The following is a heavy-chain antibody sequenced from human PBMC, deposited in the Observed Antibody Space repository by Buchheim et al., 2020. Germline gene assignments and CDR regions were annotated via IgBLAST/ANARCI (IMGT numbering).Heavy chain of an antibody. D-gene: IGHD6-19*01. CDR2: IWYDGSNK. Sequence: QVQLVESGGGVVQPGRSLRLSCAASGFTFSSYGMHWVRQAPGKGLEWVAVIWYDGSNKYYADSVKGRFTISRDNSKHTLHLQMNSLRAEDTAVYYCARASRVGQYSSGWYNYWGQGTL. J-gene: IGHJ4*02. CDR3: ARASRVGQYSSGWYNY. CDR1: GFTFSSYG. V-gene: IGHV3-33*01.